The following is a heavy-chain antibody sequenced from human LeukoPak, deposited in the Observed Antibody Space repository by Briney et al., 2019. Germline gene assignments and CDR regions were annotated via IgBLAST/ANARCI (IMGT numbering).Heavy chain of an antibody. Sequence: GGSLRLSCAASGFTFSSYGMHWVRQAPGKGLEWVSYISSSGSTIYYADSVKGRFTISRDNAKNSLYLQMNSLRAEDTAVYYCARGYYYDSSGYYSDLDYWGQGTLVTVSS. J-gene: IGHJ4*02. CDR3: ARGYYYDSSGYYSDLDY. CDR1: GFTFSSYG. D-gene: IGHD3-22*01. V-gene: IGHV3-48*01. CDR2: ISSSGSTI.